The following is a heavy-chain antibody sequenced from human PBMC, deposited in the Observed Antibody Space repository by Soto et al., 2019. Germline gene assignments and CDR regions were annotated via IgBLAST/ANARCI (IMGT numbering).Heavy chain of an antibody. CDR2: IYYSGSS. J-gene: IGHJ6*02. D-gene: IGHD3-22*01. CDR3: ARGQYYYDSTGYLLDYGMDV. CDR1: GGSISSGGYY. V-gene: IGHV4-31*03. Sequence: LSLTCSVSGGSISSGGYYWSWIRQHPGKGLKWIGYIYYSGSSHYNPSLKSRVTISGDTSKNQFSLKLSSVTAADTAVYYCARGQYYYDSTGYLLDYGMDVWGQGTTVTVSS.